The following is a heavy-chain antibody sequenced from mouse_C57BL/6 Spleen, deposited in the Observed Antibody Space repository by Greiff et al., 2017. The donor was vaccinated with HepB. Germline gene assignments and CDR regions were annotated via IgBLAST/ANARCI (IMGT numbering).Heavy chain of an antibody. D-gene: IGHD2-4*01. CDR2: IYPGSGST. Sequence: VQLQQPGAELVKPGASVKMSCKASGYTFTSYWITWVTQRPGQGLEWIGDIYPGSGSTNYNEKFKSKATLTVDTTSSTAYMQLSSLTSEDSAVYYGARGRYYDYDREAMDYWGQGTSVTVSS. CDR1: GYTFTSYW. J-gene: IGHJ4*01. V-gene: IGHV1-55*01. CDR3: ARGRYYDYDREAMDY.